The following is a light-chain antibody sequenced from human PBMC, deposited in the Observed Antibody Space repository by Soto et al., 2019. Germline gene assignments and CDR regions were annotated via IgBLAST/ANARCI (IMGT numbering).Light chain of an antibody. CDR2: GAS. V-gene: IGKV3-20*01. J-gene: IGKJ1*01. CDR1: QSVSSSY. Sequence: EIVLTQSPGTLSLSPGERATLSCRASQSVSSSYLAWYQQKPGQAPRLLISGASSRATGIPDRFSGSGSGTDCTLTISRLEPEDVAGYYGQQYGSSPQTCGQGTKVEIK. CDR3: QQYGSSPQT.